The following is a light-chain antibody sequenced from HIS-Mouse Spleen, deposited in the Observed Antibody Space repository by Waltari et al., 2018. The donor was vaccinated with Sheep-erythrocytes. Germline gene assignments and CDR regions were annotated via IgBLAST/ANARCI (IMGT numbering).Light chain of an antibody. CDR1: SSDVGGYNY. V-gene: IGLV2-11*01. J-gene: IGLJ1*01. CDR3: CSYAGSYNHV. Sequence: QSALTQPRSVSGSPGQSVTISCTGTSSDVGGYNYVSRYQQHPGKAPKLVICDVSKRPSGVPDRFSGSKSGNTASLTISGLQAEDEADYYCCSYAGSYNHVFATGTKVTVL. CDR2: DVS.